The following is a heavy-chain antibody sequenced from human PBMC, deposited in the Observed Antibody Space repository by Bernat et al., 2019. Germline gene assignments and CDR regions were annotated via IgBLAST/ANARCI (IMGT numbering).Heavy chain of an antibody. Sequence: EVQLLESGGGLVQPGGSLRLSCAASGFTFSSYAMSWVRQAPGKGLEWVSAISGSGGSTYYADSVKGRFTISRDNSKNTLYLQMNSLRAEDTAVYYCAKDGNRDGFLEWLSYYCHFDYWGQGTLVTVSS. J-gene: IGHJ4*02. D-gene: IGHD3-3*01. V-gene: IGHV3-23*01. CDR1: GFTFSSYA. CDR3: AKDGNRDGFLEWLSYYCHFDY. CDR2: ISGSGGST.